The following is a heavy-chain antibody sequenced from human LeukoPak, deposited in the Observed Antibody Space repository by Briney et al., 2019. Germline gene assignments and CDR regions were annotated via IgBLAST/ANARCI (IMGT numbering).Heavy chain of an antibody. V-gene: IGHV1-69*05. J-gene: IGHJ4*02. CDR3: ARVRIFGVVMTYYFDY. Sequence: SVKVSCKASGGTFSSYAISWVRQAPGQGLEWMGGIIPIFGTANYAQKFQGRVTITTDESTSTAYMELSSLRSEDTAVYYCARVRIFGVVMTYYFDYWGQGTLVTVSS. CDR2: IIPIFGTA. D-gene: IGHD3-3*01. CDR1: GGTFSSYA.